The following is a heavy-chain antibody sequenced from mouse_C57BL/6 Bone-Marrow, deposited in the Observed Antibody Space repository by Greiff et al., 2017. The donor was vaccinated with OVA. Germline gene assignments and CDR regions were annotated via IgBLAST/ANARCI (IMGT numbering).Heavy chain of an antibody. J-gene: IGHJ1*03. CDR1: GYAFSSSW. CDR2: IYPGDGDT. Sequence: QVQLKESGPELVKPGASVKISCKASGYAFSSSWMNWVKQRPGKGLEWIGRIYPGDGDTNYNGKFKGKATLTADKSSSTAYMQLSSLTSEDSAVYFCARWPWYFDVWGTGTTVTVSS. CDR3: ARWPWYFDV. V-gene: IGHV1-82*01.